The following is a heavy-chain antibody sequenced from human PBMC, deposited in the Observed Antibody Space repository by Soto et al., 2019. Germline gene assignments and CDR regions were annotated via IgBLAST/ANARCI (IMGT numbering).Heavy chain of an antibody. CDR2: IKSKTDGGTT. CDR3: TTARPYYDFWSGYFTPHDAFGI. J-gene: IGHJ3*02. D-gene: IGHD3-3*01. CDR1: GFTFSNAW. V-gene: IGHV3-15*01. Sequence: PGGSLRLSCAASGFTFSNAWMSWVRQAPGKGLEWVGRIKSKTDGGTTDYAAPVKGRFTISRDDSKNTLYLQMNSLKTEDTAVYYCTTARPYYDFWSGYFTPHDAFGIWGQGTMVTVSS.